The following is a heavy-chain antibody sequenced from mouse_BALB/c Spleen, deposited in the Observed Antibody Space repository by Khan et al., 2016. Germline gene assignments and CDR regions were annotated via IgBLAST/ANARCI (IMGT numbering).Heavy chain of an antibody. V-gene: IGHV2-9*02. CDR3: GRDRYYGTSCFDY. J-gene: IGHJ2*01. CDR1: GFSLTTYG. Sequence: QVQLMESGPGLVAPSQSLSITCTVSGFSLTTYGVHWVRKPPGKGLEWLGVIWAGGSTNYNSALMSRLSISKDNSKSQAFLKKNSLQTDDTATYYCGRDRYYGTSCFDYWGQGTTLTVSS. CDR2: IWAGGST. D-gene: IGHD1-1*01.